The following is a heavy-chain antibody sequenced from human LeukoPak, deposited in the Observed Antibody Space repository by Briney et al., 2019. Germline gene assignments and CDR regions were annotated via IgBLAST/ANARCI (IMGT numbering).Heavy chain of an antibody. D-gene: IGHD4-17*01. CDR2: INSVGGTT. V-gene: IGHV3-48*03. J-gene: IGHJ3*02. Sequence: GESLRLSCAASRFTFNSYGMNWFRQVPGKGLEWISYINSVGGTTFYADSVKGRFTITRDNANNTLYLQMNSLRAEDAAIYYCARSHMYGDYGEDIWGHGTAVAVSS. CDR3: ARSHMYGDYGEDI. CDR1: RFTFNSYG.